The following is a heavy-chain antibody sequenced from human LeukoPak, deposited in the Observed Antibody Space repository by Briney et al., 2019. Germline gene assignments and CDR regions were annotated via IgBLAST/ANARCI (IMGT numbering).Heavy chain of an antibody. V-gene: IGHV3-23*01. D-gene: IGHD3-16*01. CDR1: GFAFSSYA. J-gene: IGHJ5*02. Sequence: PGGSLRLSCAAYGFAFSSYAMTWVRQAPGKGLEWVSTISSSGYSTYYADSVKGRFTISRDNSKNTLYLQLNSLRAEDTAVYYCARGLGSPVPTWFDPWGQGTLVTVSS. CDR3: ARGLGSPVPTWFDP. CDR2: ISSSGYST.